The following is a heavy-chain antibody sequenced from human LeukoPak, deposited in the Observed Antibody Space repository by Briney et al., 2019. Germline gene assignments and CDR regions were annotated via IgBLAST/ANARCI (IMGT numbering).Heavy chain of an antibody. J-gene: IGHJ5*02. D-gene: IGHD2-2*01. CDR2: INPSGGST. Sequence: ASVKVSCKASGYTFTSYYMHWVRQAPGQGLEWMGIINPSGGSTSYAQKFQGRVTMTRDTSTSTVYMELSSLGSEDTAVYYCARAYIVVVPAARGNWFDPWGQGTLVTVSS. CDR1: GYTFTSYY. CDR3: ARAYIVVVPAARGNWFDP. V-gene: IGHV1-46*03.